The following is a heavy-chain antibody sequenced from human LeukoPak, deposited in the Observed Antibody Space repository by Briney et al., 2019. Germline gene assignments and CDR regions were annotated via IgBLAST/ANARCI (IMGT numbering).Heavy chain of an antibody. CDR2: INPNSGGT. CDR3: ASYGYAVGGKD. V-gene: IGHV1-2*02. J-gene: IGHJ4*02. Sequence: AWVQVTLKGSHDTFTYYYIHWLRQAPGQGLEWMGWINPNSGGTNNAQKFQGRVTMTSDTSISTAFMELSSLRSDDTAVYYCASYGYAVGGKDWGQGTLVTVPS. CDR1: HDTFTYYY. D-gene: IGHD6-19*01.